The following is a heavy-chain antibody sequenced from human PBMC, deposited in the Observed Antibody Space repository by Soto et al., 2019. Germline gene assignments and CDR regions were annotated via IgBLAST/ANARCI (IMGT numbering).Heavy chain of an antibody. CDR2: IYYSGST. J-gene: IGHJ5*02. CDR3: ARGVRYSNLWSWFDP. D-gene: IGHD4-4*01. V-gene: IGHV4-30-4*01. Sequence: QPPGKGLEWIGYIYYSGSTYYNPSLKSRVTISVDTSKNQFSLKLSSVTAADTAVYYCARGVRYSNLWSWFDPWGQGTLVTVSS.